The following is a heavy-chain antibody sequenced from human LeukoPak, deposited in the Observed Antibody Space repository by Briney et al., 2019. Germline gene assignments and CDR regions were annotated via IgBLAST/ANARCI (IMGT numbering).Heavy chain of an antibody. V-gene: IGHV1-2*02. CDR2: INPNSGGT. J-gene: IGHJ4*02. CDR1: GFTFSSYG. D-gene: IGHD3-10*01. Sequence: PGGSLRLSCAASGFTFSSYGMPWVRQAPGQGLEWMGWINPNSGGTNYAQKFQGRVTMTRDTSISTAYMELSRLRSDDTAVFYCARGETYYYASGTSYYFDYWGQGTLVTVSS. CDR3: ARGETYYYASGTSYYFDY.